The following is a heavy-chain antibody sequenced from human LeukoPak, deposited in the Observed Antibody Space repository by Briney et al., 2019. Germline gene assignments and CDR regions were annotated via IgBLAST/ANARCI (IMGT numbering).Heavy chain of an antibody. CDR1: GFTFGSYP. Sequence: GGSLRLSCAASGFTFGSYPMHWVRQVPGKGLERLVVISTDGHDNHYADSVKGRFTISRDNSKNMVYLQMNSLRADDTALYFCAADPSRIKRGFLKFWGQGVLVTVSS. J-gene: IGHJ4*02. V-gene: IGHV3-30*04. D-gene: IGHD2/OR15-2a*01. CDR3: AADPSRIKRGFLKF. CDR2: ISTDGHDN.